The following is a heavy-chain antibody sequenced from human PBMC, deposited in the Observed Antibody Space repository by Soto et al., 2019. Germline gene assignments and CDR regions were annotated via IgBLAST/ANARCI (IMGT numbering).Heavy chain of an antibody. CDR3: ATFRSYSDC. Sequence: EMQLVESGGGLVKPGGSLRLSCAASGFAFSDAWMTWVRQAPGKGLEWVGRIKSQGEGGTTEYAAPVKGRFTISRDDSESTLYLQMNSLKTEDTGVYYCATFRSYSDCWGQGSLVPVSS. CDR2: IKSQGEGGTT. V-gene: IGHV3-15*01. J-gene: IGHJ4*02. CDR1: GFAFSDAW.